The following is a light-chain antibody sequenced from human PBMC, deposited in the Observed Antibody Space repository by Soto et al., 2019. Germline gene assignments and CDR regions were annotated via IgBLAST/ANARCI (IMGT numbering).Light chain of an antibody. CDR2: SNN. CDR1: SSNIGSNT. J-gene: IGLJ1*01. Sequence: QSVLTQPPSASGTPGQRVTISCSGSSSNIGSNTVNWYQQLPGTAPKLLIYSNNQRPSGVPDRFSGSKSGTSASLAISGLQSVYESDYYCAAWDDSLNRYVFGTGTNVNVL. V-gene: IGLV1-44*01. CDR3: AAWDDSLNRYV.